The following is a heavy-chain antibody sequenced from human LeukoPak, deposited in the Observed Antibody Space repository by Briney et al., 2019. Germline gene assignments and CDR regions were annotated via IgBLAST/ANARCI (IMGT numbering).Heavy chain of an antibody. Sequence: GGSLRLSCAASGFTFSTYNMNWVRQAPGKGLEWVSYISSSSTYIYYADSVKGRFTISRDNSKNTLYLQMNSLRAEDTAVYYCARGQMRKWELLRRGPTGFDYWGQGTLVTVSS. D-gene: IGHD1-26*01. CDR1: GFTFSTYN. CDR3: ARGQMRKWELLRRGPTGFDY. V-gene: IGHV3-21*01. J-gene: IGHJ4*02. CDR2: ISSSSTYI.